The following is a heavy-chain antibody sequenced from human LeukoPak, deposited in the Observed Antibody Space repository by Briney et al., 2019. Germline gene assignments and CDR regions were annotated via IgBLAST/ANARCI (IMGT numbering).Heavy chain of an antibody. V-gene: IGHV3-23*01. CDR2: ISASGGGT. CDR1: GFTFSSSA. CDR3: AKERDGDYVRYTHY. Sequence: GGSLRLSCAASGFTFSSSAMSWVRQAPGKGLEWVSSISASGGGTYYADSVKGRFAISRDNSKNTLFLQLSSLRADDTAVYHCAKERDGDYVRYTHYWGQGTLVTVSS. J-gene: IGHJ4*02. D-gene: IGHD4-17*01.